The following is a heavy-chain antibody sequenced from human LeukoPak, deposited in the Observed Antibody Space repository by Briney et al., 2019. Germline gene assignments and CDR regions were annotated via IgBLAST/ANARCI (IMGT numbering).Heavy chain of an antibody. CDR3: SKAGSYSSYFDY. J-gene: IGHJ4*02. Sequence: GRSLRLSCAASGFIFSSYNMNWVRQAPGKGLEWVSAISGSGGSTYYADSVKGRFIISRDNSKNTLYLQMNSLRAEDTAVYYCSKAGSYSSYFDYWGQGTLVTVSS. CDR2: ISGSGGST. V-gene: IGHV3-23*01. D-gene: IGHD1-26*01. CDR1: GFIFSSYN.